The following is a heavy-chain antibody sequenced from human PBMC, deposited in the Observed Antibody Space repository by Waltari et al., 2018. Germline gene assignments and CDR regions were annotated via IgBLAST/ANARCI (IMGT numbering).Heavy chain of an antibody. J-gene: IGHJ4*02. CDR3: AKVGGIAAAEFQFDF. CDR1: GFTFISYA. Sequence: EVQLLESGGGLVQPGGSLRLSCAASGFTFISYAMGWVRQAPGKGVEGVSRISGPGLTTFYADSVKGRFSSSRDNSKNTLYLQINGLRADDTAVYYWAKVGGIAAAEFQFDFWGRGTLVTVSS. V-gene: IGHV3-23*01. D-gene: IGHD6-13*01. CDR2: ISGPGLTT.